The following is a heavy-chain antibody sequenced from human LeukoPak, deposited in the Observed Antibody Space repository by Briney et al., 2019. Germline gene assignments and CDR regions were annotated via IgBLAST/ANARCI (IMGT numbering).Heavy chain of an antibody. Sequence: PSETLSLTCTVSGGSISSYYWSWIRQPAGKGLEWIGRIYTSGSTNYNPSLKSRVTMSVDTSKNQFSLKLNSVTAADTAVYYCARGGYDSSGYLFFDYWGQGTLVTVSS. CDR3: ARGGYDSSGYLFFDY. CDR1: GGSISSYY. CDR2: IYTSGST. J-gene: IGHJ4*02. D-gene: IGHD3-22*01. V-gene: IGHV4-4*07.